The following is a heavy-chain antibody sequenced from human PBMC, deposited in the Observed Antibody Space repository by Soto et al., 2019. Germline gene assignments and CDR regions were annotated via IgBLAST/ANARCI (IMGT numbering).Heavy chain of an antibody. D-gene: IGHD5-12*01. V-gene: IGHV4-59*01. Sequence: VQLQESGPGLVKPSETLSLTCTVSGDSIRSNYWYWIRQPPGQGLEWIGYIFYSGSTYYNPSHQSRVTISLDTSENQFSLKVTSVNAADTAVYYSSGGPWLQGAFHTWGQGTMVTVSS. CDR2: IFYSGST. CDR3: SGGPWLQGAFHT. J-gene: IGHJ3*02. CDR1: GDSIRSNY.